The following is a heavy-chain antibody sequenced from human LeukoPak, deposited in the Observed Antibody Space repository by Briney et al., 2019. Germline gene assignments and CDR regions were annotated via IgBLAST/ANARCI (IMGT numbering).Heavy chain of an antibody. CDR1: GFTFGDYA. CDR3: TRSHYGILTGHTDY. D-gene: IGHD3-9*01. J-gene: IGHJ4*02. V-gene: IGHV3-49*04. Sequence: PGGSLRLSCTASGFTFGDYAMSWVRQAPGKGLEWVGFIRSKAYGGTTEYAASVKGRFTISRDDSKSIAYLQMNSLKTEDTAVYYCTRSHYGILTGHTDYWGQGTLVTVSS. CDR2: IRSKAYGGTT.